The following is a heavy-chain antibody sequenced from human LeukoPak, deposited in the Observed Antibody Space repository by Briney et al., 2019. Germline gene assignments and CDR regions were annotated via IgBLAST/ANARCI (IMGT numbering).Heavy chain of an antibody. CDR2: IRYDGSNK. CDR3: AKVEYSSSSSDY. J-gene: IGHJ4*02. V-gene: IGHV3-30*02. CDR1: GFTFSSYG. Sequence: GGSLRLSCAASGFTFSSYGMHWVRQAPGKGLEWVAFIRYDGSNKYYADSVKGRFTISRDNSKNTPYLQMNSLRAEDTAVYHCAKVEYSSSSSDYWGQGTLVTVSS. D-gene: IGHD6-6*01.